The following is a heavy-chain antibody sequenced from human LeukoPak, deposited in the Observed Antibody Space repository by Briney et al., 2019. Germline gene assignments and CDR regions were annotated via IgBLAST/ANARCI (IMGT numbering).Heavy chain of an antibody. J-gene: IGHJ4*02. CDR2: ISSSNGYI. CDR3: ARLSYCSTTSCPKYFDY. V-gene: IGHV3-21*01. Sequence: PGGSLRLSCAASGFTFSSYNMNWVRQAPGKGLEWVSSISSSNGYIYYADSVKGRFTISRDNAKNSLYLQMNSLRAEDTAVYYCARLSYCSTTSCPKYFDYWGQGTLVTVSS. D-gene: IGHD2-2*01. CDR1: GFTFSSYN.